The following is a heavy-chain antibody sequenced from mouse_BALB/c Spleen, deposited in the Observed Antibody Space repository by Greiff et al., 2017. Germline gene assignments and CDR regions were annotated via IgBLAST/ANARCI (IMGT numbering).Heavy chain of an antibody. CDR3: ARDQFAY. J-gene: IGHJ3*01. Sequence: EVQRVESGGGLVKPGGSLKLSCAASGFTFSDYYMYWVRQTPEKRLEWVATISDGGSYTYYPDSVKGRFTISRDNAKNNLYLQMSSLKSEDTAMYYCARDQFAYWGQGTLVTVSA. V-gene: IGHV5-4*02. CDR1: GFTFSDYY. CDR2: ISDGGSYT.